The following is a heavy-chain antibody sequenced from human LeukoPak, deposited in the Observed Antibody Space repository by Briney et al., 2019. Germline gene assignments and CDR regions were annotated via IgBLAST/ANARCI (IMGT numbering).Heavy chain of an antibody. J-gene: IGHJ4*02. V-gene: IGHV3-30*18. Sequence: GRSLRLSCAASGFTFSSYGMHWVRQAPGKGLEWVAVISYDGSNKYYADSVQGRFTISRDNSKNPLYLQLTSLRAEDTAVYYCAKDLAAYRQWLTDWGQGTLVTVSS. CDR2: ISYDGSNK. CDR3: AKDLAAYRQWLTD. CDR1: GFTFSSYG. D-gene: IGHD6-19*01.